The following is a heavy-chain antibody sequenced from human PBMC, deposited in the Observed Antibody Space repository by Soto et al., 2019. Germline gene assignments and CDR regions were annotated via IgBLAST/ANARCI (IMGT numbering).Heavy chain of an antibody. J-gene: IGHJ4*02. D-gene: IGHD6-13*01. V-gene: IGHV1-69*01. Sequence: QVQLVQSGAEVKKPGSSVKVSCKASGGTFSSYAISWVRQAPGQGLEWMGGIIHIFGTANYAQKFQGRVTMTADESTSTAYMELSSLRSEDTAVYYCARSRIPPGIAAAGYFDYWGQGTLVTVSS. CDR3: ARSRIPPGIAAAGYFDY. CDR1: GGTFSSYA. CDR2: IIHIFGTA.